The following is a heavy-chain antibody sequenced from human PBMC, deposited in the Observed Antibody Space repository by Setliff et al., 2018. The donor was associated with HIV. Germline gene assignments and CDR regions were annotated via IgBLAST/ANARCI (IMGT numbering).Heavy chain of an antibody. V-gene: IGHV4-4*07. CDR3: AREPKGGDDRALDY. Sequence: SETLSLTCTVSGGSISGYFWSWIRQPAGKGLEWIGRTFTSGITNYSPSLKSRVTMSVDTSKNQFSLNLTSVTAADTAVYYCAREPKGGDDRALDYWGQGTLGTVSS. D-gene: IGHD3-16*01. CDR2: TFTSGIT. J-gene: IGHJ4*02. CDR1: GGSISGYF.